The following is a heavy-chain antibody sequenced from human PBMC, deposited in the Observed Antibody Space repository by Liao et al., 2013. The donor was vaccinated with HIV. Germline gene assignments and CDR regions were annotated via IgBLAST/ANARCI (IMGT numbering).Heavy chain of an antibody. Sequence: QVQLQESGPGLVKPSQTLSLTCTVSGGSISSTSYYWSWIRQPAGKGLEWIGRIYTSGTTNYNPSLKSRVTISVDTSKHQFSLKVSSVTAADTAVYYCARAPEYAYDYFDYWGQGTLVTVSS. CDR2: IYTSGTT. V-gene: IGHV4-61*02. J-gene: IGHJ4*02. CDR3: ARAPEYAYDYFDY. CDR1: GGSISSTSYY. D-gene: IGHD1-14*01.